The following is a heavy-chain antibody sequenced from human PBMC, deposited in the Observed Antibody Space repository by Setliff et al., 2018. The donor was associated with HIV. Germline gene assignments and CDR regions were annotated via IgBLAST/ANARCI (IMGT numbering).Heavy chain of an antibody. CDR3: VRRKSELRLISDYMDV. J-gene: IGHJ6*03. V-gene: IGHV4-39*01. CDR2: MYYSGTT. Sequence: PSETLSLTCTVSGGSINTRNNYWGWIRQPPGLGLEWIGSMYYSGTTYHSPTLKSRVSMSMDTSWNQFSLKLSSVTAADTAIYYCVRRKSELRLISDYMDVWGKGTTVTVSS. CDR1: GGSINTRNNY. D-gene: IGHD3-10*01.